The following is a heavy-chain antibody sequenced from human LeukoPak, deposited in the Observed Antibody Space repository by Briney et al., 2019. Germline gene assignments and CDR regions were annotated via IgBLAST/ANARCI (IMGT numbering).Heavy chain of an antibody. CDR3: AKPTSEYFDWLSPYFDY. D-gene: IGHD3-9*01. Sequence: GGSLRLSCAASGFTFSSYAMSWVRQAPGKGLEWVSAISGSGASTYYADSVKGRFTISRDNSKNTLYLQMNSLRAEDTAVYYCAKPTSEYFDWLSPYFDYWGQGTLVTVSS. CDR1: GFTFSSYA. V-gene: IGHV3-23*01. J-gene: IGHJ4*02. CDR2: ISGSGAST.